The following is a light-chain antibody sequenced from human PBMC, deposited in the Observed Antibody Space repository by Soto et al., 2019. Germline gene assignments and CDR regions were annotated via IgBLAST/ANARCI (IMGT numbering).Light chain of an antibody. CDR1: SSDVGGYNY. CDR2: EVN. V-gene: IGLV2-8*01. Sequence: QSALTQPPSASGSPGQSVTISCTGTSSDVGGYNYVSWYQQHPGKAPKLMIYEVNKRPSGVPDRFSGSKSGNTASLTVSGLLAEDEADYYCSSYAGSNNVIFGGGTKLTVL. CDR3: SSYAGSNNVI. J-gene: IGLJ2*01.